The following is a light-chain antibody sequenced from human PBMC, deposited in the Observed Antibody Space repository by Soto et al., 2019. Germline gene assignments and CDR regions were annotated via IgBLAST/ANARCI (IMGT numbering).Light chain of an antibody. Sequence: QSVLTQPPSASGTPGQRVTISCSGRRSNIESHAVNWFQQLPGTAPKLVIYSSNLRPSGVPDRFSGSRSGTSASLAISGLQSEDEAHYYCASWDDSLSGVVFGGGTKLTVL. CDR2: SSN. J-gene: IGLJ2*01. CDR3: ASWDDSLSGVV. CDR1: RSNIESHA. V-gene: IGLV1-44*01.